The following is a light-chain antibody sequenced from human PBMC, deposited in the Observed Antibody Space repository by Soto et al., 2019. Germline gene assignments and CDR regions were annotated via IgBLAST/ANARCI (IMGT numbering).Light chain of an antibody. V-gene: IGKV3-20*01. Sequence: SVLTQYPGTLSLSHGERATLSCRASQSVSSSYLAWYQQKPGQAPRLLIYGASSRATGIPDRFSGSGSGTDFTLTISRLEPEDFAVYYCQQCGSSPITFGQGTRLEI. CDR2: GAS. CDR1: QSVSSSY. J-gene: IGKJ5*01. CDR3: QQCGSSPIT.